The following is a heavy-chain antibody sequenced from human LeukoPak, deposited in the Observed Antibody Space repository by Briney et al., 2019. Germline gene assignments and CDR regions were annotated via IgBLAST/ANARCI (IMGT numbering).Heavy chain of an antibody. CDR1: GYTFTSYG. V-gene: IGHV1-18*04. CDR3: ARVTGLYSSEYYFDY. J-gene: IGHJ4*02. D-gene: IGHD6-19*01. Sequence: GASVKVSCKASGYTFTSYGISWVRQAPGQGLEWMGWISAYNGNTNYAQKLQGRVTMTTDTSTSTAYMELRSPRSDDTAVYYCARVTGLYSSEYYFDYWGQGTLVTVSS. CDR2: ISAYNGNT.